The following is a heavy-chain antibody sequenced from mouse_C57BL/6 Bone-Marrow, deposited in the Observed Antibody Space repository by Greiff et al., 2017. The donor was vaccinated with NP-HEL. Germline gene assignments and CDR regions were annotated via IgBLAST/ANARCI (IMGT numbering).Heavy chain of an antibody. CDR1: GYSFTSYY. D-gene: IGHD2-4*01. V-gene: IGHV1-66*01. J-gene: IGHJ4*01. Sequence: QVHVKQSGPELVKPGASVKISCKASGYSFTSYYIHWVKQRPGQGLEWIGWIYPGSGNTKYNEKFKGKATLTADTSSSTAYMQLSSLTSEDSAVYYCARSLYDYEGHYYAMDYWGQGTSVTVSS. CDR3: ARSLYDYEGHYYAMDY. CDR2: IYPGSGNT.